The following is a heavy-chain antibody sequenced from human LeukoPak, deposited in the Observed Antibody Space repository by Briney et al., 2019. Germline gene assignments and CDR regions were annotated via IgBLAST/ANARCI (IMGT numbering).Heavy chain of an antibody. D-gene: IGHD6-13*01. Sequence: PSETLSLTCTVSGGSISSSSYYWGWIRQPPGKGLEWIGSIYYSGSTYYNPSLKSRVTISVDTSKNQFSLKLSSVTAADTAVYYCAREKGHSSWYDYRGQGTLVTVSS. J-gene: IGHJ4*02. CDR2: IYYSGST. CDR3: AREKGHSSWYDY. CDR1: GGSISSSSYY. V-gene: IGHV4-39*07.